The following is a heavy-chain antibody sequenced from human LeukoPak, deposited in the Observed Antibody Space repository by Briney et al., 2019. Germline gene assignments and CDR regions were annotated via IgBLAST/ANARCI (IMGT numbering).Heavy chain of an antibody. CDR1: GFTFSSYA. Sequence: GGSLRLSCSASGFTFSSYAMHWARQAPGKGLEYVSAISSNGGSTYYADSVKGRFTISRDNSKNTLYLQMSSLRAEDTAVYYCVKEGDDSGYDDGAFDIWGQGTMVTVSS. V-gene: IGHV3-64D*06. CDR3: VKEGDDSGYDDGAFDI. J-gene: IGHJ3*02. CDR2: ISSNGGST. D-gene: IGHD5-12*01.